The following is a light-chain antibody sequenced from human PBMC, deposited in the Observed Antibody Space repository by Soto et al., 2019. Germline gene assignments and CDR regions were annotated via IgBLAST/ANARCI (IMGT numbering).Light chain of an antibody. CDR2: GDN. CDR1: GSSIGTNT. V-gene: IGLV1-44*01. J-gene: IGLJ2*01. CDR3: AAWDGSLNNVL. Sequence: QSVLTQPPSASGTPGQRVTISCSGGGSSIGTNTVNWYRQLPGTAPKLVIFGDNQRPSGVPDRFSGAKSGTSASLAISGLQSEDEVDYYCAAWDGSLNNVLFGGGTKLTVL.